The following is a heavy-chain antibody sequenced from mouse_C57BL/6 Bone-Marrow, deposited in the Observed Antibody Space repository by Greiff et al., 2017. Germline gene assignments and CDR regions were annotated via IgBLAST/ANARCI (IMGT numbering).Heavy chain of an antibody. J-gene: IGHJ3*01. CDR1: GYTFTSYW. CDR3: TRGGFITTVVEGFAY. Sequence: DVQLQESGAELARPGASVKMSCKTSGYTFTSYWMHWVKQRPGQGLEWIGAIYPGNSDTSYNQKFKGKAKLTAVTSASTAYMELSSLTNEDSAVYYCTRGGFITTVVEGFAYWGQGTLVTVSA. CDR2: IYPGNSDT. D-gene: IGHD1-1*01. V-gene: IGHV1-5*01.